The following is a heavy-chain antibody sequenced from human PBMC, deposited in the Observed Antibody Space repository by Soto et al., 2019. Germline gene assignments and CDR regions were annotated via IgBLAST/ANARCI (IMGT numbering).Heavy chain of an antibody. J-gene: IGHJ6*02. CDR2: IKGDGSST. Sequence: PGGSLRLSCAASGFTFSTYWMHWVRQAPGTGLEWDSRIKGDGSSTSYADSVKGRFTISRDNAKNTLYLQMNSLGAEDTAVYWCARGIRNYYGVDVWGQGTKVTVSS. V-gene: IGHV3-74*01. CDR3: ARGIRNYYGVDV. CDR1: GFTFSTYW.